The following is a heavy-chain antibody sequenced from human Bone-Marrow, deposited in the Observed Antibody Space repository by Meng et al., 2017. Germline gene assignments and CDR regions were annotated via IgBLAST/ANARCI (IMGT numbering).Heavy chain of an antibody. D-gene: IGHD3-10*01. Sequence: GGSLRLSCAASGFTFSSYDMHWVRQATGKGLEWVSAIGTAGDTYYPGAVKGRLTTTRKNAKNTLYLQKNSLRAGDTAVYYYAKDGPITMVRGVITAWGQGTLVTVSS. V-gene: IGHV3-13*01. CDR1: GFTFSSYD. CDR3: AKDGPITMVRGVITA. J-gene: IGHJ5*02. CDR2: IGTAGDT.